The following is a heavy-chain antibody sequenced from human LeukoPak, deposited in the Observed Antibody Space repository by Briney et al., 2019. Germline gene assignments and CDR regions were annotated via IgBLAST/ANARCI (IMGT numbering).Heavy chain of an antibody. CDR2: ITSSGTTI. CDR1: GFTFSSYE. J-gene: IGHJ4*02. D-gene: IGHD3-10*02. CDR3: ARDVRSYY. Sequence: GGSLRLSCAASGFTFSSYEMNWVRQAPGKGLEWVSYITSSGTTIYYADSVKGRFTISKDNAKNSLYLQMNSLRAEDTAVYYCARDVRSYYWGQGTLVTVSS. V-gene: IGHV3-48*03.